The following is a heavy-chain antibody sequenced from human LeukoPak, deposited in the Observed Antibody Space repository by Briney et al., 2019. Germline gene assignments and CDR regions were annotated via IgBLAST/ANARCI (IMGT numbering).Heavy chain of an antibody. D-gene: IGHD6-13*01. J-gene: IGHJ6*02. CDR3: ARGSSTWSYGMDV. Sequence: ASVKVSCKASGYTFTGYYMHWVRQAPGQGLEWMGWINPNSGGTNYAQKFQGWVTMTRGTSISTDYMEVSRLKSDDTAVYYCARGSSTWSYGMDVWGQGTTVIVSS. CDR2: INPNSGGT. V-gene: IGHV1-2*04. CDR1: GYTFTGYY.